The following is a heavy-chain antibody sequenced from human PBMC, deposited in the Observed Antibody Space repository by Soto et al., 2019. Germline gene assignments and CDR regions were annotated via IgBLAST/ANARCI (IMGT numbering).Heavy chain of an antibody. CDR2: ISAYNGNT. J-gene: IGHJ4*02. V-gene: IGHV1-18*01. CDR1: GYTFTSYG. D-gene: IGHD3-22*01. Sequence: ASVKVSCKASGYTFTSYGISWVRQAPGQGLEWMGWISAYNGNTNYAQKLQGRVTMTTDTSTSTAYMELRSLRSDDTAVYYCARDYAYYYDSSGLDYWGQGTLVTVSS. CDR3: ARDYAYYYDSSGLDY.